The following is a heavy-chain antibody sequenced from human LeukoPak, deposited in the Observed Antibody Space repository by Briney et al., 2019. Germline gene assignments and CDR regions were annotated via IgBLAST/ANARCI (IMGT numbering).Heavy chain of an antibody. D-gene: IGHD3-22*01. CDR1: GFTFSSYG. CDR2: IWYDGSNE. Sequence: PGGSLRLSCAASGFTFSSYGMHWVRQAPGKGLEWVAVIWYDGSNEYYADSVKGRFTISRDNSKNTLYLQMNSLRAEDTAVYYCAKVSLGYDSSGYPRDYWGQGTLVTVSS. J-gene: IGHJ4*02. V-gene: IGHV3-33*06. CDR3: AKVSLGYDSSGYPRDY.